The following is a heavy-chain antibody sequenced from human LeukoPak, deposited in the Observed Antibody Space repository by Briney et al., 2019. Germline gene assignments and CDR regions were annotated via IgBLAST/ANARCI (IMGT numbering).Heavy chain of an antibody. CDR1: GFTFSSYS. CDR3: ARDHTALVLWPLGY. J-gene: IGHJ4*02. D-gene: IGHD2/OR15-2a*01. V-gene: IGHV3-21*01. Sequence: GGSLRLSCAASGFTFSSYSMNWVRQAPGKGLEWVSSISSSSSYIYYADSVKGRFTISRDNAKNSLYLQMNSLRAEDTAVYYCARDHTALVLWPLGYWGQGTLVTVSS. CDR2: ISSSSSYI.